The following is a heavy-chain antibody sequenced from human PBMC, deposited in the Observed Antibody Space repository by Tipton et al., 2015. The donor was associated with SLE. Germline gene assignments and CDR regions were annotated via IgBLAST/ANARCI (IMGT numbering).Heavy chain of an antibody. CDR3: AKDLTMIVGDAFDI. J-gene: IGHJ3*02. D-gene: IGHD3-22*01. Sequence: LRLSCAASGFTFHDYAMHWVRQAPGKGLEWVSGLSWNSGTKGYAASVKGRFTISRDNVKKSLYLQMDSLRAEDTAVYYCAKDLTMIVGDAFDIWGQGTMVTVSS. V-gene: IGHV3-9*01. CDR1: GFTFHDYA. CDR2: LSWNSGTK.